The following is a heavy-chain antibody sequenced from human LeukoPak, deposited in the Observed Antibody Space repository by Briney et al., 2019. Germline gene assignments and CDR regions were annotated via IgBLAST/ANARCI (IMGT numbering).Heavy chain of an antibody. D-gene: IGHD3-22*01. CDR1: GYSFTSYW. CDR3: ARLYDSSGYYYVYYGMDV. V-gene: IGHV5-10-1*01. CDR2: IDHSDSYT. J-gene: IGHJ6*02. Sequence: GESLKISCKGSGYSFTSYWISWVCQMPGKGLEWMGRIDHSDSYTNYSPSFQGHVTISADKSISTAYLQWSSLKASDTAMYYCARLYDSSGYYYVYYGMDVWGQGTMVTVSS.